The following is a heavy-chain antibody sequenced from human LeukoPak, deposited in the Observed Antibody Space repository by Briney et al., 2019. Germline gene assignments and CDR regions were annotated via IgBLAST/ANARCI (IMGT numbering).Heavy chain of an antibody. J-gene: IGHJ2*01. Sequence: GGSLRLSCAASGFTVSGNHMSWVRQSPEKGLEWVAIIERSGDKLYANSGKGRFTISRHNPKNTVSLQLNSLRAEDTAMYYCARATYSRYWYFDPWGRGTLVTVSS. CDR3: ARATYSRYWYFDP. CDR1: GFTVSGNH. CDR2: IERSGDK. D-gene: IGHD1-26*01. V-gene: IGHV3-66*01.